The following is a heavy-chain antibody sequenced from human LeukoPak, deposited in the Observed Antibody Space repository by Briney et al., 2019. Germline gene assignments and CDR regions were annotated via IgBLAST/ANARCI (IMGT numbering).Heavy chain of an antibody. CDR3: ARDHYSNYRWFDP. CDR2: ISAYNGST. J-gene: IGHJ5*02. D-gene: IGHD4-11*01. CDR1: GYTFTSYG. V-gene: IGHV1-18*01. Sequence: ASVKVSCKASGYTFTSYGISWVRQAPGQGLEWMGWISAYNGSTNYAQKLQGRVTMTTDTSTSTAYMELRSLRSGDTAVYYCARDHYSNYRWFDPWGQGTLVTVSS.